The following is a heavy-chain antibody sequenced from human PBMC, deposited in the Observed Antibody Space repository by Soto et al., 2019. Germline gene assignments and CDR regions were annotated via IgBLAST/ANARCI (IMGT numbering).Heavy chain of an antibody. CDR2: IIPIFGTA. CDR1: GGTFSSYA. J-gene: IGHJ6*02. CDR3: ARDSIAVAGTVGSDYYYYGMDV. D-gene: IGHD6-19*01. V-gene: IGHV1-69*06. Sequence: WASVKVSCKASGGTFSSYAISWVRQAPGQGLEWMGGIIPIFGTANYAQKFQGRVTITADKSTSTAYMELSSLRSEDTAVYYCARDSIAVAGTVGSDYYYYGMDVWGQGTTVTVSS.